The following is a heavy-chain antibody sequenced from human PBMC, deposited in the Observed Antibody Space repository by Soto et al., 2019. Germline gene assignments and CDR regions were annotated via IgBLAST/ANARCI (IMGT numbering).Heavy chain of an antibody. CDR3: TRGSHSDYGAYGYFEF. V-gene: IGHV3-9*01. D-gene: IGHD4-17*01. Sequence: GGFLRLSCAASGFTFDDFAMHWVRQAPGKGLEWVSGISWNSGSIGYADSVKGRFTISRDNAKNSLYLQISSLRSEDTALYFCTRGSHSDYGAYGYFEFWGQGSLVTVSS. J-gene: IGHJ4*02. CDR1: GFTFDDFA. CDR2: ISWNSGSI.